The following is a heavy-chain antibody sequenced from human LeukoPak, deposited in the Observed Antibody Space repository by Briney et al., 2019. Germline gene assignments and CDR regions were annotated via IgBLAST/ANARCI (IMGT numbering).Heavy chain of an antibody. CDR2: IGTSSTTI. CDR1: GFTFSSYT. D-gene: IGHD6-25*01. V-gene: IGHV3-48*01. J-gene: IGHJ6*03. CDR3: ARFAAGGSYYYYMDV. Sequence: PGGSLRLSCAASGFTFSSYTMNWVLQPPGKGLEWVSNIGTSSTTIYYADSVKGRFTISRDNAKNSLYLQMNSLRADDTAVYYCARFAAGGSYYYYMDVWGKGTTVTVSS.